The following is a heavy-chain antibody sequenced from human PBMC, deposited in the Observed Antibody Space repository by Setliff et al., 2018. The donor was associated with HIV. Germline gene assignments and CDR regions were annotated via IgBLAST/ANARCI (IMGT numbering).Heavy chain of an antibody. CDR1: GGSLSGSY. CDR2: VNHSGST. D-gene: IGHD1-26*01. Sequence: SETLSLTCGVSGGSLSGSYWSWIRQSPGKGLEWIGEVNHSGSTNYHPSLKSRVTISVDTSKNQFFLKLSSVAAADTAVYYCARDVSGSPFDYWGQGTLVTVSS. J-gene: IGHJ4*02. CDR3: ARDVSGSPFDY. V-gene: IGHV4-34*01.